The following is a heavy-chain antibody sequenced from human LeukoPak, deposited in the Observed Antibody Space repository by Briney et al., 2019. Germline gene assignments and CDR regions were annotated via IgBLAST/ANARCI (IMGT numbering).Heavy chain of an antibody. J-gene: IGHJ5*02. CDR2: IYYSGNT. CDR3: ASRPARTPNWFDP. CDR1: GGSIYSSSYY. V-gene: IGHV4-39*01. Sequence: SETLSLTCTVSGGSIYSSSYYWGWIRQPPGKGLEWIGNIYYSGNTFYNPSLESRVTISIDTSKNQFSLKLSSVTAADTAVYYCASRPARTPNWFDPWGQGALVTVSS.